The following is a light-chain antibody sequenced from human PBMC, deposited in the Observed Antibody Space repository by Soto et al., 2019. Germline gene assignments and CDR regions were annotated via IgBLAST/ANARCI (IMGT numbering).Light chain of an antibody. Sequence: DIQMTQSPSSLSASVGDRVIITCRANQTISGYVNWYQQTPGKAPRLLIYAASTLPSGVPTRFSGSGSGTEFTLTITGLQREDSAVYYCQQAYSTPRTFGQGTRVEIK. CDR1: QTISGY. V-gene: IGKV1-39*01. CDR3: QQAYSTPRT. CDR2: AAS. J-gene: IGKJ1*01.